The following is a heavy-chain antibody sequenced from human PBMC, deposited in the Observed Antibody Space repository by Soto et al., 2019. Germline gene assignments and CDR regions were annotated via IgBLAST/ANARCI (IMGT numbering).Heavy chain of an antibody. J-gene: IGHJ3*02. CDR1: GFTFSSYG. D-gene: IGHD3-10*01. CDR3: ANDFYYASGSLHAFDI. CDR2: ISGNGDST. Sequence: GGSLRLSCAASGFTFSSYGMSWVRQAPGKGLEWVSAISGNGDSTYYADSVKGRFTISRDNSKNTLYLQLNSLRAEDTAVYYCANDFYYASGSLHAFDIWGQGTMVTVSS. V-gene: IGHV3-23*01.